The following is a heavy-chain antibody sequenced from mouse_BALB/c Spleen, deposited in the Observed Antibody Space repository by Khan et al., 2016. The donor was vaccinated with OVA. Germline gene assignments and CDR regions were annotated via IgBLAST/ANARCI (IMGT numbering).Heavy chain of an antibody. V-gene: IGHV5-6-4*01. CDR3: TRDGNYAHWYFDV. CDR2: ISSGSPYT. CDR1: GFSFSSYT. D-gene: IGHD2-1*01. J-gene: IGHJ1*01. Sequence: VQLQESGGGLVKPGGSLKLSCAASGFSFSSYTMSWVRQTPEKRLEWVATISSGSPYTYYPDSVKGRFTISRDNAKNTLYLQMRSLKSEDTAMYYCTRDGNYAHWYFDVWGAGTTVTVSS.